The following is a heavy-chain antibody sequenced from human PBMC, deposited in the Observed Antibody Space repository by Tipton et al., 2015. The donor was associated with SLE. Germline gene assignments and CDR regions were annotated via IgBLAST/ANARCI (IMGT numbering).Heavy chain of an antibody. D-gene: IGHD6-19*01. CDR1: GDSISSGGHY. Sequence: TLSLTCPVSGDSISSGGHYWSWIRQLPGKGLEWIGCIYHSGTTYYNPSLKSRLTISVDTSKNQFSLKLSSVTAADTAVYYCARDGPVDHDAFDIWGQGTMVTVSS. V-gene: IGHV4-31*03. J-gene: IGHJ3*02. CDR3: ARDGPVDHDAFDI. CDR2: IYHSGTT.